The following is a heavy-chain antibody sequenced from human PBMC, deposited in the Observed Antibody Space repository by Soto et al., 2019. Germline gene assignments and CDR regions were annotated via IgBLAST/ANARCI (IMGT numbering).Heavy chain of an antibody. CDR1: GVSISNPNW. J-gene: IGHJ3*02. D-gene: IGHD3-9*01. CDR2: IDHSGST. V-gene: IGHV4-4*02. Sequence: QVQLQESGPGVVKPSVTLSLTCAVSGVSISNPNWWAWVRQAPGKGLEWIGEIDHSGSTNYNPSLNSRVTISLDRSKNQFSLKLSSVAAADTAVYYCASGIFYAFDIWGQGTMVTVSS. CDR3: ASGIFYAFDI.